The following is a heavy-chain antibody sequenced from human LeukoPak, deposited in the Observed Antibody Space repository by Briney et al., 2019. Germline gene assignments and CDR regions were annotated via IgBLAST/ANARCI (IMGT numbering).Heavy chain of an antibody. Sequence: GGALRLFCAASGCTFSSYNRNGVRQAPGKGLEGVSYISSSSGTIYCEDPVKGRFTISRDNAKNSPDLQLKSLRAESKAAYYYSRPYLSYNSSGYYYTFYYFDYWGQGTLVTVSS. CDR2: ISSSSGTI. V-gene: IGHV3-48*04. J-gene: IGHJ4*02. D-gene: IGHD3-22*01. CDR1: GCTFSSYN. CDR3: SRPYLSYNSSGYYYTFYYFDY.